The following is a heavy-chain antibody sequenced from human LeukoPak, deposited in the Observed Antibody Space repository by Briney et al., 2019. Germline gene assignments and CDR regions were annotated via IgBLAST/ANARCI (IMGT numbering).Heavy chain of an antibody. J-gene: IGHJ3*01. Sequence: PSETLSLTCTVSGGSISSYYWSWIRQPPGKGLEWIGYTYYSGSTNYNPSLKSRVTISVDTSKNQFSLKLSSVTAADTAVYYCARIRSAAYYDILTGYDSRGAFDFWGQGTMVTVSS. CDR3: ARIRSAAYYDILTGYDSRGAFDF. CDR2: TYYSGST. V-gene: IGHV4-59*01. CDR1: GGSISSYY. D-gene: IGHD3-9*01.